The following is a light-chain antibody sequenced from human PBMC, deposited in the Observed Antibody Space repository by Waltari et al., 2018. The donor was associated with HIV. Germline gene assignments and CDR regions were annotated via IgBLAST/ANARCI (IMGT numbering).Light chain of an antibody. CDR2: DVT. Sequence: QSALTQPASVSGSPGQSITISCTGTSSDVGNYNYISWYQQCPGKAPIRMIYDVTKRPSGVSNRFSGSKSGNTGSLIISGLQAEDEADYYCCSYAGSSRNVFGTGTKVTVL. V-gene: IGLV2-23*02. CDR1: SSDVGNYNY. J-gene: IGLJ1*01. CDR3: CSYAGSSRNV.